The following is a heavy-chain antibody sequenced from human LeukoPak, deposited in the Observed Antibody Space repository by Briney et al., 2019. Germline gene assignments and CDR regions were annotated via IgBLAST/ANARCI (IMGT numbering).Heavy chain of an antibody. J-gene: IGHJ5*02. CDR1: GGTFSSYA. CDR2: MNPNSGNT. Sequence: ASVKVSCKASGGTFSSYAINWVRQATGQGLEWMGWMNPNSGNTGYAQKFQGRVTITRNTSIGTAYMELSSLRSEDTAVYYCARGGERDWFDPWGQGTLVTVSS. V-gene: IGHV1-8*03. CDR3: ARGGERDWFDP.